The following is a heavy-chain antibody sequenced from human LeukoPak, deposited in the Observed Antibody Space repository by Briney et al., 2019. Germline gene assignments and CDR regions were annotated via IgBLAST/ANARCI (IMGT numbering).Heavy chain of an antibody. CDR3: ASGYSSSWYNYYYYYMDV. V-gene: IGHV4-61*02. J-gene: IGHJ6*03. D-gene: IGHD6-13*01. Sequence: PSETLSLTCTVSGGSISSGSYYWSWIRQPAGKGLEWIGRIYTSGSTNYNPSLKSRVTISVDTSKNQFSLKLSSVTAADTAVYYCASGYSSSWYNYYYYYMDVWGKGTTVTISS. CDR1: GGSISSGSYY. CDR2: IYTSGST.